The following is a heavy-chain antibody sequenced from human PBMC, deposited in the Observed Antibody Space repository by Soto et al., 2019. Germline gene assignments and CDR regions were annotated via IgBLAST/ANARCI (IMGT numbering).Heavy chain of an antibody. D-gene: IGHD3-22*01. V-gene: IGHV1-3*01. J-gene: IGHJ4*02. Sequence: ASVKVSCKASGYTFTSYAMHWVRQAPGQRLEWMGWINAGNGNTKYSQKFQGRVTITRDTSASTAYMELSSLRSEDTAVYYCARGIMGGSRYSRPKYYFDYWGQGTLVTVSS. CDR3: ARGIMGGSRYSRPKYYFDY. CDR1: GYTFTSYA. CDR2: INAGNGNT.